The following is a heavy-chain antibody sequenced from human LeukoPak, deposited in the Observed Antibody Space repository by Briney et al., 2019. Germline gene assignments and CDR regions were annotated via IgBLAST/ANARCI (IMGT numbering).Heavy chain of an antibody. J-gene: IGHJ4*02. CDR2: IYTSGST. V-gene: IGHV4-4*07. CDR1: GDSISSFH. D-gene: IGHD5-18*01. Sequence: SETLSLTCTVSGDSISSFHWSWIRQPAGKGLEWIGRIYTSGSTNYNPSLKSRVTMSVDTSKNQFSLKLSSVTAADTAVYYCARDREDTAMVMDYWGQGTLVTVSS. CDR3: ARDREDTAMVMDY.